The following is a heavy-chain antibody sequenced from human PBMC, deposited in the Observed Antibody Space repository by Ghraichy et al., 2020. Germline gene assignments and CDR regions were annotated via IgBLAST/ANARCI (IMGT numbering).Heavy chain of an antibody. D-gene: IGHD3-16*02. CDR2: IYYSGST. Sequence: SQTLSLTCTVSGGSISSYYWSWIRQPPGKGLEWIGYIYYSGSTNYNPSLKSRVTISVDTSKNQFSLKLSSVTAADTAVYYCARTIMITFGGVIVRGYYFDYWGQGTLVTVSS. CDR3: ARTIMITFGGVIVRGYYFDY. J-gene: IGHJ4*02. CDR1: GGSISSYY. V-gene: IGHV4-59*01.